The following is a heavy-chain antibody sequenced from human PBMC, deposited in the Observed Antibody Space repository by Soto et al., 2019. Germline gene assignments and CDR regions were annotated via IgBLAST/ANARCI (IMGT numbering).Heavy chain of an antibody. D-gene: IGHD6-13*01. CDR3: ATTYSSSWFFDY. CDR2: ISSSGSTI. Sequence: GGSLRLSCAASGFTFSDYYMSGIRQAPGKGLEWVSYISSSGSTIYYADSVKGRFTISRENAKNSLYLQMNSLRAEDTAVYYCATTYSSSWFFDYWGQGTLVTVSS. J-gene: IGHJ4*02. CDR1: GFTFSDYY. V-gene: IGHV3-11*01.